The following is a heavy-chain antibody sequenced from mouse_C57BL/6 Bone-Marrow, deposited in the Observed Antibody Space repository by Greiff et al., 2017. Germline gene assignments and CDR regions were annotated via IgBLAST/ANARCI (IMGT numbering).Heavy chain of an antibody. CDR3: ARMRELGPWFAY. CDR1: GFSLTSYA. D-gene: IGHD4-1*01. V-gene: IGHV2-9-1*01. CDR2: IWTGGGT. J-gene: IGHJ3*01. Sequence: VKLMESGPGLVAPSQSLSITCTVSGFSLTSYAISWVRQPPGKGLEWLGVIWTGGGTNYNSALNSRLSISKDNSKSQVFLKMNSLQTDDTARYYCARMRELGPWFAYWGQGTLVTVSA.